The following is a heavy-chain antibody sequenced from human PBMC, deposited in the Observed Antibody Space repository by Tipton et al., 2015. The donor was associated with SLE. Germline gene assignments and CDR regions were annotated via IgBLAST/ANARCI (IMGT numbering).Heavy chain of an antibody. Sequence: ELEWIGEVFRGGSTNYSPSLESRVTITVDMSKNQFSLRLISVTAADTAVYYCASPYYYGSRSFDPWGQGTLVTVSA. CDR3: ASPYYYGSRSFDP. CDR2: VFRGGST. D-gene: IGHD3-10*01. V-gene: IGHV4-4*02. J-gene: IGHJ5*02.